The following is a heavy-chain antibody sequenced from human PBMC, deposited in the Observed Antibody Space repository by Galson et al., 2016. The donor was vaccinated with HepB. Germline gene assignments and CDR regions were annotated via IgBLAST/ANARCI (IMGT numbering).Heavy chain of an antibody. CDR3: VRDLRPDL. V-gene: IGHV3-11*06. CDR1: GFKFNDYY. Sequence: SLRLSCAASGFKFNDYYMSWVRQAPGKGLEWISYISGSTMYTNYADSVEGRFSISRDNTKNSVFLQMNGLRAEDTAVYYCVRDLRPDLWGQGTRVTVSS. J-gene: IGHJ3*01. CDR2: ISGSTMYT.